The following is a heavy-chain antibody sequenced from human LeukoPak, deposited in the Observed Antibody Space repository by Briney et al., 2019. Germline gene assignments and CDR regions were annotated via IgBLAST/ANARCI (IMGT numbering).Heavy chain of an antibody. Sequence: SETLTLTCTVSNYFISGGYYWSWIRQPPGKGLEWIGYIYHSGSTYYNPSLKSRVTISVDRSKNQFSLKLSSVTAADTAVYYCARGGTYYYGSGSYYPQNPPLIDYWGQGTLVTVSS. D-gene: IGHD3-10*01. V-gene: IGHV4-38-2*02. J-gene: IGHJ4*02. CDR3: ARGGTYYYGSGSYYPQNPPLIDY. CDR1: NYFISGGYY. CDR2: IYHSGST.